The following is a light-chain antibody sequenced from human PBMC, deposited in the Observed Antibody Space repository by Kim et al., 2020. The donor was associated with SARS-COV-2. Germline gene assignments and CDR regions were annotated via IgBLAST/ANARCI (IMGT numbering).Light chain of an antibody. J-gene: IGKJ5*01. CDR2: DAS. V-gene: IGKV3D-15*01. Sequence: SPGERATPSCRASESVRSNLAWYQQKPGQAPRLLIYDASIRATGIPARFSGSGSGTEFTLTISSLQSEDFAVYYCQQYNNWPPVTFGQGTRLDIK. CDR3: QQYNNWPPVT. CDR1: ESVRSN.